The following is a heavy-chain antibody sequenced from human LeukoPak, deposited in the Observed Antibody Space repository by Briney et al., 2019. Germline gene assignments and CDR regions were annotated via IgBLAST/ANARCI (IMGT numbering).Heavy chain of an antibody. J-gene: IGHJ4*02. CDR3: ARLSMRTPFDY. CDR2: INHSGST. D-gene: IGHD1/OR15-1a*01. CDR1: GGSISGYY. Sequence: SETLSLTCTVSGGSISGYYWSWIRQPPGKGLEWIGEINHSGSTNYNPSLKSRVTISVDTSKNQFSLKLSSVTAADTAVYYCARLSMRTPFDYWGQGTLVTVSS. V-gene: IGHV4-34*01.